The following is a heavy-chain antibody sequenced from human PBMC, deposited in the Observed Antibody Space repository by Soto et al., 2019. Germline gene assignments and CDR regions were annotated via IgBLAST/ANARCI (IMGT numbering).Heavy chain of an antibody. D-gene: IGHD1-1*01. J-gene: IGHJ6*03. Sequence: QVQLQESGPGLVRPSQTLSLTCSVSGGSVSSSGHYWSWIRQHPGKGLEWIGYLYYSGSTYYNPSLDSRLTISLDTSKNEFSLKLSSVTAADTAVYYCAREEGGTRVYYYIDVWGKGTTVTVSS. V-gene: IGHV4-31*03. CDR2: LYYSGST. CDR3: AREEGGTRVYYYIDV. CDR1: GGSVSSSGHY.